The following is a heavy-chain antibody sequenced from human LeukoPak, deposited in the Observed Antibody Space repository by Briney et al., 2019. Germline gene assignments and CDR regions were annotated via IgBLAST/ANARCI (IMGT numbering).Heavy chain of an antibody. Sequence: GESLKISCKGSGYSFASYWIGWVHQMPGKGLEWMGIIYPGDSDTRYSPSFQGQVTISADKSISTAYLQWSSLKASDTAMYYCARPQYYGSGSYFVDYWGEGTLVTVSS. CDR3: ARPQYYGSGSYFVDY. V-gene: IGHV5-51*07. J-gene: IGHJ4*02. CDR2: IYPGDSDT. D-gene: IGHD3-10*01. CDR1: GYSFASYW.